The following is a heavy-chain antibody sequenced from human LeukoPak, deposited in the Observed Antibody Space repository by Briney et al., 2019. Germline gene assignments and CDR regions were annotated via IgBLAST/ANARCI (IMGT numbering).Heavy chain of an antibody. Sequence: PSETLSLTCAVYGGSFSGYYWSWIRQSPGKGLEWIGEINHSGSINYNPSLKSRVTVSVDSSRNQFSLILGSVTAADTAVYYCAFTTGKYYLDYWGQGTRVTVSS. CDR2: INHSGSI. CDR3: AFTTGKYYLDY. D-gene: IGHD2-8*02. CDR1: GGSFSGYY. J-gene: IGHJ4*02. V-gene: IGHV4-34*01.